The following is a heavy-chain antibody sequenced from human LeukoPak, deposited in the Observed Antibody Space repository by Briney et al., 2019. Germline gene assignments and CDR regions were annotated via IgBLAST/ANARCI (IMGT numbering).Heavy chain of an antibody. CDR3: AKHRSGIAASGSNY. V-gene: IGHV3-7*03. CDR2: INPGAGEK. Sequence: GGALRLSCAASGFSFSTYWMAWVRQAPGKGLEWVANINPGAGEKYYVDSVKGRFTISRDDSNNTLYLQMNNLKVEDTAVYYCAKHRSGIAASGSNYWGQGTLVSVSS. CDR1: GFSFSTYW. D-gene: IGHD6-13*01. J-gene: IGHJ4*02.